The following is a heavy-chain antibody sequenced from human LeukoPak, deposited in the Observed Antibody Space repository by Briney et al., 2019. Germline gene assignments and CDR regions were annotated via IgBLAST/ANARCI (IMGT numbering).Heavy chain of an antibody. Sequence: ASVKVSCKASGYTFTSYDINWVRQATGQGLEWMGWMNPNSGNTGYAQKFQGRVTMTRNTSISTAYMELSSLRSEDTAVFYCARDGALWFGESSIWGQGTMVTVSS. V-gene: IGHV1-8*01. CDR2: MNPNSGNT. CDR3: ARDGALWFGESSI. CDR1: GYTFTSYD. D-gene: IGHD3-10*01. J-gene: IGHJ3*02.